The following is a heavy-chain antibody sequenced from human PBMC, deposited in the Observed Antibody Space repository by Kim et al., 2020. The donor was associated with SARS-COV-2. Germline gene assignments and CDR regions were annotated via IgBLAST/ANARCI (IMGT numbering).Heavy chain of an antibody. D-gene: IGHD6-6*01. CDR2: ISYIGTT. CDR1: GGSIVSDDNY. V-gene: IGHV4-31*03. CDR3: ARDPTLVPLGGRFDL. Sequence: SETLSLTCTVSGGSIVSDDNYWSWIRQSPGRGLEWIGFISYIGTTYYNPSLKSRVTISVDTSNNRFSLRLSSVTAADTAIYYCARDPTLVPLGGRFDLWGRGTLVTVSS. J-gene: IGHJ2*01.